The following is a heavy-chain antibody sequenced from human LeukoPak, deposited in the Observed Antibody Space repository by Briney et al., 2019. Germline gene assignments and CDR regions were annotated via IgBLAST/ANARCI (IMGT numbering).Heavy chain of an antibody. J-gene: IGHJ3*02. Sequence: GGSLRLSCAASGFTFSSYSMNWVRQAPGKGLEWVSYISSSSSNIYYADSVKGRFTISRDNAKNSLYLQMNSLRAEDTAVYYCAREGITIFGVSPDAFDIWGQGTMVTVSS. CDR3: AREGITIFGVSPDAFDI. CDR1: GFTFSSYS. V-gene: IGHV3-48*01. CDR2: ISSSSSNI. D-gene: IGHD3-3*01.